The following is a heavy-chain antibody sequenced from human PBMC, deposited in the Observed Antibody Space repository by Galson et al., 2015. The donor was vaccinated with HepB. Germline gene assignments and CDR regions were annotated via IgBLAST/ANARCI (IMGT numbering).Heavy chain of an antibody. CDR1: GYTFTSYA. V-gene: IGHV7-4-1*02. Sequence: SVKVSCKTSGYTFTSYAMNWVRQAPGQGLEWMGWINTNTGNPTYAQGFTGRFVFSLDTSVSTAYLQISSLKAEDTAVYYCARSVAAGPLYYYYYGMDVWGQGTTVTVSS. CDR2: INTNTGNP. J-gene: IGHJ6*02. D-gene: IGHD6-6*01. CDR3: ARSVAAGPLYYYYYGMDV.